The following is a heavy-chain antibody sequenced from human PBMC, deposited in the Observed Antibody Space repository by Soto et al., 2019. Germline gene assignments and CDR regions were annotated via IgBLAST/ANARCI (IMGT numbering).Heavy chain of an antibody. CDR2: IKSDGSST. D-gene: IGHD3-9*01. Sequence: EVHLVESGGGLVQPGGSLRLSCAASGFTFSSYWMHWVRQVPGKGLVWVSRIKSDGSSTNYADSVEGRFTISRDNAKNALYLQMNSLRAEDTAVYFCASSPLSGYVYDHWVQGTLVTVSS. CDR1: GFTFSSYW. CDR3: ASSPLSGYVYDH. J-gene: IGHJ5*02. V-gene: IGHV3-74*01.